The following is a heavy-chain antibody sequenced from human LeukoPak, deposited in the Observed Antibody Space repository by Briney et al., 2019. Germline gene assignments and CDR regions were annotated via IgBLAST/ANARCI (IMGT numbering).Heavy chain of an antibody. CDR1: GFTFSSYA. J-gene: IGHJ4*02. CDR3: ATNTTFGVAYFDY. D-gene: IGHD3-3*01. V-gene: IGHV3-23*01. Sequence: GGSLRLSCAASGFTFSSYAMSWVRQAPGKGLEWVSAISGSGGSTYYADSVKGRFTISRDNSKNTLYLQMNSLRAEDTAVHYCATNTTFGVAYFDYWGQGTLVTVSS. CDR2: ISGSGGST.